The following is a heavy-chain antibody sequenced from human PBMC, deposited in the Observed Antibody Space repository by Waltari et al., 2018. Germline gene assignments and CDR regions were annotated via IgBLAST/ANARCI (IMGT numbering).Heavy chain of an antibody. D-gene: IGHD2-15*01. CDR1: GGSISSHY. V-gene: IGHV4-59*11. CDR2: IYYSGST. J-gene: IGHJ2*01. Sequence: QVQLQESGPGLVKPSETLSLTCTVSGGSISSHYWSWIRQPPGKGREWIGYIYYSGSTNYNPSLKSRVTISVDTSKNQFSLKLSSVTAADTAVYYCASHIVVVAPFDLWGRGTLVTVSS. CDR3: ASHIVVVAPFDL.